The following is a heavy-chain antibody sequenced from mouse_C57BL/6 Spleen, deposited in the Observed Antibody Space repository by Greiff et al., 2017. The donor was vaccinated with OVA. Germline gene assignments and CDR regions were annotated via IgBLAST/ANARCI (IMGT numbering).Heavy chain of an antibody. CDR1: GFTFSSYA. CDR3: TREGLGRHYFDY. Sequence: EVKVVESGEGLVKPGGSLKLSCAASGFTFSSYAMSWVRQTPEQRLEWVAYISSGGDYIYYADTVKGRFTISRDNARNTLYLQMSRLKSEDTAMYYCTREGLGRHYFDYWGQGTTLTVSS. D-gene: IGHD4-1*01. CDR2: ISSGGDYI. V-gene: IGHV5-9-1*02. J-gene: IGHJ2*01.